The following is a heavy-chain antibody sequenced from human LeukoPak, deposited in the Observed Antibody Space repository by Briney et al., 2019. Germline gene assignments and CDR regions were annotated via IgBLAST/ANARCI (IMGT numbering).Heavy chain of an antibody. CDR2: ISWNSGSI. D-gene: IGHD6-13*01. V-gene: IGHV3-9*03. Sequence: PGRSLRLSCAASGFTFDDYAMHWVRQAPGKGLEWVSGISWNSGSIGYADSVKGRFTISRDNAKNSLYLQMNSLRAEDMALYYCAKDSTATAGGFFDYWGQGTLVPVSS. CDR1: GFTFDDYA. J-gene: IGHJ4*02. CDR3: AKDSTATAGGFFDY.